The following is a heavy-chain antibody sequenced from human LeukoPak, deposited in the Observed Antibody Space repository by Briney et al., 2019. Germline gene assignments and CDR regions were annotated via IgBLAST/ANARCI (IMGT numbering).Heavy chain of an antibody. CDR1: GGTFSSYA. J-gene: IGHJ4*02. Sequence: GASVKVSCKASGGTFSSYAISWVRQAPGQGLEWMGGIIPIFGTANYAQKFQGRVTITADESTSTAYMELSSLTSEDTGVFYCARGAVPAHFDYWGQGTLVTVSS. CDR2: IIPIFGTA. CDR3: ARGAVPAHFDY. D-gene: IGHD3-3*02. V-gene: IGHV1-69*13.